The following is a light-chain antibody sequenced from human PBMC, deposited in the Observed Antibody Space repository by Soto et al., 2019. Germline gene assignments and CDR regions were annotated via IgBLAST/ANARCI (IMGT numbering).Light chain of an antibody. CDR2: EVS. V-gene: IGLV2-8*01. CDR3: SSYSGSNWV. CDR1: ISDVGGYNY. J-gene: IGLJ3*02. Sequence: QSALTQPPSASGSPGQSVTISCTGTISDVGGYNYVSWYQQHPGKAPKLMIYEVSKRPSGVPDRFSGSKSGNTASLTVSGLQAEDEADYYCSSYSGSNWVFGGGTKLTVL.